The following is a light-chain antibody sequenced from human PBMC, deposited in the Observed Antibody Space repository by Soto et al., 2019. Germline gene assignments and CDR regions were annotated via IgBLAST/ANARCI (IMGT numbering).Light chain of an antibody. Sequence: EILMTQSPATLSVSPGERATLSCRASQSISSTLAWYQQKPGQAPRLLIYDAATRATGVPARFSAGGSGTAFTLTISSLQSEDFAIYYCQQYSDWPRTFGQGTRLEIK. CDR3: QQYSDWPRT. V-gene: IGKV3-15*01. CDR1: QSISST. CDR2: DAA. J-gene: IGKJ2*01.